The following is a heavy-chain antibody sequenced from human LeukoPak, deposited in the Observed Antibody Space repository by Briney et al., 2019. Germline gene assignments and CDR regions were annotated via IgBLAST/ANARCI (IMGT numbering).Heavy chain of an antibody. D-gene: IGHD5-12*01. V-gene: IGHV1-2*02. J-gene: IGHJ4*02. CDR2: INPNSGGT. CDR3: ATRGYSGYDSTQYFDY. Sequence: ASVKVSCKASGYTFTGYYMHWVRQAPGQGLEWMGWINPNSGGTNYAQKFQGRVTMTRDTSISTAYMELSRLRSDDTAVYYCATRGYSGYDSTQYFDYWGQGTLVTVSS. CDR1: GYTFTGYY.